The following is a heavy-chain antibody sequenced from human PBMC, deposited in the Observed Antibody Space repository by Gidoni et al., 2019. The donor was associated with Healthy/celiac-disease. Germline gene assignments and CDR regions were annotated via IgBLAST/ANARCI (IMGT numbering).Heavy chain of an antibody. CDR3: ARQNCGGDCYRGYNWFDP. Sequence: QVQLQESGPGLVKPSQTLSLTCTVSGGSISSGGYYWSWIRQHPGKGLEWIGYIYYSGSTYYNPSLKSRVTISVDTSKNQFSLKLSSVTAADTAVYYCARQNCGGDCYRGYNWFDPWGQGTLVTVSS. D-gene: IGHD2-21*01. CDR2: IYYSGST. J-gene: IGHJ5*02. CDR1: GGSISSGGYY. V-gene: IGHV4-31*03.